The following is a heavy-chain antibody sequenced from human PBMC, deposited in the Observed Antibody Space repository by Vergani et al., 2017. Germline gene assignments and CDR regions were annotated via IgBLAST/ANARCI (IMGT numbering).Heavy chain of an antibody. J-gene: IGHJ4*02. CDR3: AHSELGIEYFDY. Sequence: QITLKESGPTLLNPTQTPTLTSPFSGFSLSTSAVGLGWIRQPPGKALAWLALIYWNDDKRYSPSLKSRLTITKDTSKNQVVLTMTNMDPVDTATYYCAHSELGIEYFDYWGQGTLVTVSS. CDR1: GFSLSTSAVG. CDR2: IYWNDDK. V-gene: IGHV2-5*01. D-gene: IGHD7-27*01.